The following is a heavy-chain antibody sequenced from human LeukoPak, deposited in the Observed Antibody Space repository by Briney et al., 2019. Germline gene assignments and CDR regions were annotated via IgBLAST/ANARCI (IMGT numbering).Heavy chain of an antibody. J-gene: IGHJ4*02. CDR3: ARDLGSGSLHY. D-gene: IGHD1-26*01. CDR2: INTGNGSI. Sequence: ASVKVSCKASGYTFTSFAIHWVRQAPGQRLEWMGWINTGNGSIKYSQKFQGRVTITRDTSASTAYIELSSLRSEDTAVYYCARDLGSGSLHYWGQGTLVTVSS. CDR1: GYTFTSFA. V-gene: IGHV1-3*04.